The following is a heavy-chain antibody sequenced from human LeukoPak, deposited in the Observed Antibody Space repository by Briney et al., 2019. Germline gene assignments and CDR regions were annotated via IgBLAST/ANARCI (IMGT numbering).Heavy chain of an antibody. CDR2: ISYDGSNK. CDR3: ARDRFVVVTAMLVY. CDR1: GFTFSSYA. Sequence: PGGSLRLSCAASGFTFSSYAMHWVRQAPGKGLEWVAVISYDGSNKYYADSVKGRFTISRDNSKNTLYLQMNSLRAEDTAVYYCARDRFVVVTAMLVYWGQGTLVTVSS. V-gene: IGHV3-30*04. D-gene: IGHD2-21*02. J-gene: IGHJ4*02.